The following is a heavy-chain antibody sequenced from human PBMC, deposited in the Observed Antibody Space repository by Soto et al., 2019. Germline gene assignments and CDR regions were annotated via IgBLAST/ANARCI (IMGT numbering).Heavy chain of an antibody. CDR3: ARDNWDIVDGDWYFDL. J-gene: IGHJ2*01. CDR2: ISSSSSTI. V-gene: IGHV3-48*01. Sequence: EVQLVESGGGLVQPGGSLRLSCAASGFTFSSYSMNWVRQAPGKGLEWVSYISSSSSTIYYAESVKGRFTISRDNAKNSLYLQMNSLRAEDTAVYYCARDNWDIVDGDWYFDLWGRGTLVTVSS. CDR1: GFTFSSYS. D-gene: IGHD2-15*01.